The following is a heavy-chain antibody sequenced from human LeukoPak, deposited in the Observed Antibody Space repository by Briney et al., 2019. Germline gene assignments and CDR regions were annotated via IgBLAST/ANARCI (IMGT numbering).Heavy chain of an antibody. D-gene: IGHD3-22*01. J-gene: IGHJ4*02. V-gene: IGHV3-7*01. CDR1: GFTFSDYY. CDR3: ARVPWGSGYRYYFDY. CDR2: IKQDGSEK. Sequence: GGSLRLSCAASGFTFSDYYMSWVRQAPGKGLEWVANIKQDGSEKYYVDSVKGRFTISRDNAKNSLYLQMNSLRAEDTAVYYCARVPWGSGYRYYFDYWGQGTLVTVSS.